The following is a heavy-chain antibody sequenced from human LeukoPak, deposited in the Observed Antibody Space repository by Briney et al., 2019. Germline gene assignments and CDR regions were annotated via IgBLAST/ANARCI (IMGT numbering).Heavy chain of an antibody. Sequence: PGGSLRLSCAASGFTFSNYSMNWVRQAPGKGLEWVSSISSSSSYIYYADSVKGRFTISRDNAKNSLYLQMNSLRAEDTAVYYCVRDTFSPDAFDIWGQGTMVTVSS. J-gene: IGHJ3*02. D-gene: IGHD3-16*01. CDR1: GFTFSNYS. CDR3: VRDTFSPDAFDI. CDR2: ISSSSSYI. V-gene: IGHV3-21*01.